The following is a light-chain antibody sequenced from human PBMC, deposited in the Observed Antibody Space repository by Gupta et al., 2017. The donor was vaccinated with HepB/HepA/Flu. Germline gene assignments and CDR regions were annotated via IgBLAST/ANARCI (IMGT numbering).Light chain of an antibody. CDR2: SNN. V-gene: IGLV1-44*01. J-gene: IGLJ2*01. Sequence: QSVLPQPPSASRTPGQRVTISCSGSSSNIGSNTVNWYQQLPGTAPKLLIYSNNQRPSGVPDRFSGSKSGTSASLAISGLQSEDEADYYCAAWDDSLKGVFGGGTKLTVL. CDR3: AAWDDSLKGV. CDR1: SSNIGSNT.